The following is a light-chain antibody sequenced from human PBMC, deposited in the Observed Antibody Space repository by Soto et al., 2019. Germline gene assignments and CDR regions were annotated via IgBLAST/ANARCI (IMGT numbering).Light chain of an antibody. CDR3: QQYFTTPRLG. V-gene: IGKV4-1*01. J-gene: IGKJ4*01. Sequence: DILMTQSPDSLFVSLGERATINCKSSQSVLSIPTNKNYLAWYQQKPGQPTKLLIYWASTRESGVPDRFSGSGSGTDFTLTISSLQAEDVAVYYCQQYFTTPRLGFGGGTKVEIK. CDR2: WAS. CDR1: QSVLSIPTNKNY.